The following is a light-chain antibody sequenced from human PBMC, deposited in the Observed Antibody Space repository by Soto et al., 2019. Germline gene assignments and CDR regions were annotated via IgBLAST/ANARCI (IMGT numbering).Light chain of an antibody. CDR1: QSVGTY. CDR2: AAS. V-gene: IGKV3-15*01. J-gene: IGKJ4*01. CDR3: QQYSDWPLVT. Sequence: IVMTQSPATLSVSLGERATLSCRASQSVGTYLAWYQQKPGQPPSLLIFAASTRATGIPARFSGTGSGSDFTLTINGLQSEDFAVYSCQQYSDWPLVTFGEGTRVEIK.